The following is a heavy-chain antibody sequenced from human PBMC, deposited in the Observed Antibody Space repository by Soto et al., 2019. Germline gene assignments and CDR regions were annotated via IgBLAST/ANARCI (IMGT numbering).Heavy chain of an antibody. Sequence: GVSLRLSCAASGFTFSRFWMSWVRQAPGKGLEWVANVKEDGSEKYYVDSVKGRFTISRDNAKNSLYLQMNSLRAEDTAVYYCARGIVEATRFDDWGQGTLVTVSS. CDR3: ARGIVEATRFDD. J-gene: IGHJ4*02. D-gene: IGHD1-26*01. CDR2: VKEDGSEK. V-gene: IGHV3-7*03. CDR1: GFTFSRFW.